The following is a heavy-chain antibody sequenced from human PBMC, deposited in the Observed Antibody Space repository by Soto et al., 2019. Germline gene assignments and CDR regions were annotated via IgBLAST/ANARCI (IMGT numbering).Heavy chain of an antibody. D-gene: IGHD3-3*01. V-gene: IGHV4-39*02. CDR2: IYDSGST. Sequence: RGEGLGWIGSIYDSGSTYYNPSLKRRVTISVDTTKTHSSLKLRSVPAADTAVYYCATATPPPDSAFPSGYSRFDPWGQGTLVTVSS. J-gene: IGHJ5*02. CDR3: ATATPPPDSAFPSGYSRFDP.